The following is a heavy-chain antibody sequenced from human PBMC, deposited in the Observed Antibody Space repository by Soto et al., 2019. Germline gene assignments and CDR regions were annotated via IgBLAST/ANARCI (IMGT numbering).Heavy chain of an antibody. CDR1: GFTFSSYG. J-gene: IGHJ5*02. D-gene: IGHD6-13*01. CDR2: IWYDGSNK. Sequence: QVQLVESGGGVVQPGRSLRLSCAASGFTFSSYGMHWVRQAPGKGLEWVAVIWYDGSNKYYADSVKGRFTISRDNSKNXXYLQMNSLRAEDTAVYYCARDRGAAAGRMGCWFDPWGQGTLVTVSS. V-gene: IGHV3-33*01. CDR3: ARDRGAAAGRMGCWFDP.